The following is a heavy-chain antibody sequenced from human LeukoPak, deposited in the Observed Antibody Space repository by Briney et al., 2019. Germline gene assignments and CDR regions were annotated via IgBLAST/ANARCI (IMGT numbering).Heavy chain of an antibody. J-gene: IGHJ4*02. CDR2: IIPILGIA. CDR1: GGTFIRYA. V-gene: IGHV1-69*04. CDR3: ANVGCSSTSCLGPFDY. D-gene: IGHD2-2*01. Sequence: SVKVSCKASGGTFIRYAISWVRQAPGQGLEWMGRIIPILGIANYAQKFQGRVTITADKSTSTAYMELSSLRSEDTAVYYCANVGCSSTSCLGPFDYWGQGTLVTVSS.